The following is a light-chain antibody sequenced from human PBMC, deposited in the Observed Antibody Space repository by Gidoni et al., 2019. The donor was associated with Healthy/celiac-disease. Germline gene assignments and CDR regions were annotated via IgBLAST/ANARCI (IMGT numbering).Light chain of an antibody. V-gene: IGKV1-39*01. CDR1: QSMSSY. CDR2: AAS. J-gene: IGKJ2*03. CDR3: QQSYRTPYS. Sequence: DIQMTQSPSSLSASVGDRVTITCRASQSMSSYLKWYQQKPGKAPKLLIYAASSLQSGVPSRFSGSGSGTAFTLTISSLQPEAFATYYCQQSYRTPYSFGQGTKLEIK.